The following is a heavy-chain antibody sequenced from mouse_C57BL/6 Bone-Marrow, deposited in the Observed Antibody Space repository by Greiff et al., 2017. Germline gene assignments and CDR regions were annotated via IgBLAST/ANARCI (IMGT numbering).Heavy chain of an antibody. CDR1: GYAFSSYW. CDR2: IFPGDGDT. J-gene: IGHJ3*01. Sequence: VQIKEAGAERGKPGASVKISCKASGYAFSSYWMNWVKQRPGKGLEWIGQIFPGDGDTNYNGKFKGKATLTADKSSSTAYMQLSSLTSEDSAVYFCARGAYWGQGTLVTVSA. CDR3: ARGAY. V-gene: IGHV1-80*01.